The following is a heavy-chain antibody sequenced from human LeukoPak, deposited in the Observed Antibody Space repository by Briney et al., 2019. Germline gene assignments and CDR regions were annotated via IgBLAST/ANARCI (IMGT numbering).Heavy chain of an antibody. CDR3: TRDPHYYHGNPHDF. V-gene: IGHV3-49*03. CDR2: FRSKDHGGTT. D-gene: IGHD4-23*01. J-gene: IGHJ4*02. Sequence: GGSLSLSCPASGFTFGDFALTWFRQAQGKGLEWLSFFRSKDHGGTTEYAASVKGRFTISRDDSNSIAYLQMNSLIIEDTAVYFCTRDPHYYHGNPHDFWGQGTRVTVSS. CDR1: GFTFGDFA.